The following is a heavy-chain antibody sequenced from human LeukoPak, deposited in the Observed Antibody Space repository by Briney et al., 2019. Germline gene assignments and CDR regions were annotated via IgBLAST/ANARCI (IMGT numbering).Heavy chain of an antibody. V-gene: IGHV3-74*01. CDR1: GLSFSNYW. J-gene: IGHJ4*02. Sequence: GGSLRLSCAVSGLSFSNYWMHWVRQAPGKGLVWVARTNLHGTAVDYADSVKGRFTISRDNAKNTLFLQMNSLRDEDTAVYYCASAYTYVRLGDHWGQGTLVTVSS. CDR2: TNLHGTAV. D-gene: IGHD3-16*01. CDR3: ASAYTYVRLGDH.